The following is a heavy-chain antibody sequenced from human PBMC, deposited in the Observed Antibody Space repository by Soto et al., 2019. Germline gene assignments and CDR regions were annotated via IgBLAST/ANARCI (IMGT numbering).Heavy chain of an antibody. J-gene: IGHJ6*02. D-gene: IGHD2-15*01. V-gene: IGHV4-30-4*01. Sequence: QVQLQESGPGLLKPSQTLSLTCSVSGGSISSGNYYWSWIRQPPGKGLEWIGHIFYSGSSYYNPSRKSRVNISLEMSKNQFSLRLSSVTAADTAVYYCARAEGGYCSGGSCYSGYYYYGMDVWGQGTTVTVSS. CDR3: ARAEGGYCSGGSCYSGYYYYGMDV. CDR1: GGSISSGNYY. CDR2: IFYSGSS.